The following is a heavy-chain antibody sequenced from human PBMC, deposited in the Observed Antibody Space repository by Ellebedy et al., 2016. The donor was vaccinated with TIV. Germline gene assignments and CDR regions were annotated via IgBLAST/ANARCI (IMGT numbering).Heavy chain of an antibody. CDR3: ARGGWFGDYYFDY. J-gene: IGHJ4*02. CDR2: ISSTSSYT. Sequence: GGSLRLSCAGSGFTFNRYSMSWIRQAPGKGLKWISYISSTSSYTKYADSVKGRFTISRDDAKNSLYLQMNSLGAEDTAVYYCARGGWFGDYYFDYWGQGTLVTVSS. CDR1: GFTFNRYS. V-gene: IGHV3-11*06. D-gene: IGHD3-10*01.